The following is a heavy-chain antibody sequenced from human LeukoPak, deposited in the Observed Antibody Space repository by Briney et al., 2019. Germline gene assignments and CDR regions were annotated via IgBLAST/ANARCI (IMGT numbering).Heavy chain of an antibody. J-gene: IGHJ4*02. CDR1: LDSTTSNF. D-gene: IGHD1-14*01. V-gene: IGHV4-4*02. CDR2: IHRSGSP. CDR3: AREILGGFNPGAY. Sequence: SETLSLTCTVSLDSTTSNFWSWVRQPPGKGLEWIGEIHRSGSPNYNPSLQSRVTISIDRSRNQIVPELSSVTAADTAVYYCAREILGGFNPGAYWGQGTLVTVSS.